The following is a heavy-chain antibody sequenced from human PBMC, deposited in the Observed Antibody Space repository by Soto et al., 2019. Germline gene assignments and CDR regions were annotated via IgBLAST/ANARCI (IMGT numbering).Heavy chain of an antibody. Sequence: QVRLVQSGAEVKKPGSSMKVSCEASGGTFSSFSFTWVRQAPGQGLEWMGRIITIHGITNYAQKFQGRVTITADKSTSTVYMELSSLTSEDTAMYYCARSNHYDGAPYYLSLDFWGQGTPVTVSS. J-gene: IGHJ4*02. CDR3: ARSNHYDGAPYYLSLDF. CDR2: IITIHGIT. D-gene: IGHD3-22*01. CDR1: GGTFSSFS. V-gene: IGHV1-69*02.